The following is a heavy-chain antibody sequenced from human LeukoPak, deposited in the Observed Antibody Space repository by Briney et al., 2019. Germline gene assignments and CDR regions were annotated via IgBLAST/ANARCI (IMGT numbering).Heavy chain of an antibody. CDR3: ATRRCSISACRASSHHCMDF. CDR2: IRQDGNEG. D-gene: IGHD2-2*01. Sequence: TGGSLRLSCLTSGFTFVNASMSWVRQAPGKGLEWVANIRQDGNEGYYVDSVKGRFAVSRDNAKSSLYLQMNSLRAEDTAVYYCATRRCSISACRASSHHCMDFWGKGTTVTVSS. J-gene: IGHJ6*03. V-gene: IGHV3-7*01. CDR1: GFTFVNAS.